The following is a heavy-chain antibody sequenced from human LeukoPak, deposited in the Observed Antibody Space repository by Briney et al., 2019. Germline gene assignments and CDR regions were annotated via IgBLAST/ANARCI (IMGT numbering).Heavy chain of an antibody. CDR3: ARSPVALAAANSVAFDY. CDR2: LIPMFGTA. CDR1: GGTLSDHI. J-gene: IGHJ4*02. D-gene: IGHD6-13*01. V-gene: IGHV1-69*13. Sequence: SVKVSCNASGGTLSDHIISWVRQAPGQGLEWMGSLIPMFGTANYAQDFQDRVTLSADGSTSTVYMELSSLRSEDTAVYYCARSPVALAAANSVAFDYWGQGTLVTVSS.